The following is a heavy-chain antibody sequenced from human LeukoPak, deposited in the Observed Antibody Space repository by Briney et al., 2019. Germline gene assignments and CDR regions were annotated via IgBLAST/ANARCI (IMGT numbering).Heavy chain of an antibody. Sequence: GASVKVSCKAFGYTFTSNYMYWVRQAPGQGLEWMGIINPSGGSIRYAQKFQGRVTMTRDTSTSTVYMELSSLRSEDTAVYYCARGRNYYDSSGYYYEGDAFDIWGQGTMVTVSS. J-gene: IGHJ3*02. CDR2: INPSGGSI. CDR3: ARGRNYYDSSGYYYEGDAFDI. D-gene: IGHD3-22*01. V-gene: IGHV1-46*01. CDR1: GYTFTSNY.